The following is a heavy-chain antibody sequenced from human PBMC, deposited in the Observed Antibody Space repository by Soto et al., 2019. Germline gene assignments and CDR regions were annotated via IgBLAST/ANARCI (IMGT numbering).Heavy chain of an antibody. D-gene: IGHD3-22*01. V-gene: IGHV5-10-1*01. CDR1: GYSFTSYW. J-gene: IGHJ4*02. Sequence: PGESLKISCNGSGYSFTSYWISWVRQMPGKGLEWMGRIDPSDSYTNYSPSSQGHVTISADKSISTAYLQWSSLKASDTAMYYCARHPFDYYDSSGYSDYWGQGTLVTVSS. CDR2: IDPSDSYT. CDR3: ARHPFDYYDSSGYSDY.